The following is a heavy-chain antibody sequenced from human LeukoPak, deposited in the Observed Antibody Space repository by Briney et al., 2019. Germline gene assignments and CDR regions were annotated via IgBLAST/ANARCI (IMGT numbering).Heavy chain of an antibody. CDR1: GFTFSDYY. CDR3: AKNFPFSYGSGTTELGAFDI. V-gene: IGHV3-11*01. Sequence: GGSLRLSCAASGFTFSDYYMSWIRQAPGKGLEWLSYISSTGSTIYYADSVKGRFTISRDNAKNSLYLQMNSLRAEDTAVYYCAKNFPFSYGSGTTELGAFDIWGQGTMVTVSS. CDR2: ISSTGSTI. D-gene: IGHD3-10*01. J-gene: IGHJ3*02.